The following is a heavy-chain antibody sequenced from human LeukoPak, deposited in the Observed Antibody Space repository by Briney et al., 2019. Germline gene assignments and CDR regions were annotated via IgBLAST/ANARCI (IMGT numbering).Heavy chain of an antibody. Sequence: GASVKVSCKASGGTFSSYAISWVRQAPGQGLEWMGGIIPIFGTANYAQKFQGRVMITTDESTSTAYMELSSLRSEDTAVYYCARSARGSYYYYMDVWGKGTTVTVSS. CDR1: GGTFSSYA. CDR2: IIPIFGTA. D-gene: IGHD3-16*01. CDR3: ARSARGSYYYYMDV. V-gene: IGHV1-69*05. J-gene: IGHJ6*03.